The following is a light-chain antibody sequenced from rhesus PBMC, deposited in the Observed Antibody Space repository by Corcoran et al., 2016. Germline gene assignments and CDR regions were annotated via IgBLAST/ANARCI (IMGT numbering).Light chain of an antibody. J-gene: IGKJ1*01. Sequence: DIQMTQSPSSLSASVGDRVTITCRASQGISTRLAWSQQKPGKAPNLLIYRASNLERGVPSRFSGRGSGTEFALTISSLQPEDIATYYCQQNNNSPWTFGPGTKVEIK. CDR1: QGISTR. CDR3: QQNNNSPWT. V-gene: IGKV1-69*01. CDR2: RAS.